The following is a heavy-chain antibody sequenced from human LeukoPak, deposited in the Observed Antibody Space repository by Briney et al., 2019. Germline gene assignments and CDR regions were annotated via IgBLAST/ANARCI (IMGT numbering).Heavy chain of an antibody. V-gene: IGHV1-18*01. D-gene: IGHD3-3*01. CDR1: GYTFTSYG. Sequence: ASVKVSCKASGYTFTSYGISWVRQAPGQGLEWMGWISAYNGNTNYAQKLQGRVTMTTDTSMSTAYMELRRLRSDDTAVYYCARLRFLEWLLPDYWGQGTLVTVSS. J-gene: IGHJ4*02. CDR3: ARLRFLEWLLPDY. CDR2: ISAYNGNT.